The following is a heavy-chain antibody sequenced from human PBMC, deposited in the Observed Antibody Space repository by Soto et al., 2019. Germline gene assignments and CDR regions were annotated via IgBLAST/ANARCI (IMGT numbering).Heavy chain of an antibody. Sequence: GGSLRLSCAASGFTFSSYWMSWVRQAPGKGLEWVANIKQDGSEKYYVDSVKGRFTISRDNAKNSLYLQMNSLRAEDTAVYYCARVASGEWTNVGGAFDIWGQGTMVTVSS. V-gene: IGHV3-7*01. D-gene: IGHD3-3*01. CDR1: GFTFSSYW. CDR2: IKQDGSEK. J-gene: IGHJ3*02. CDR3: ARVASGEWTNVGGAFDI.